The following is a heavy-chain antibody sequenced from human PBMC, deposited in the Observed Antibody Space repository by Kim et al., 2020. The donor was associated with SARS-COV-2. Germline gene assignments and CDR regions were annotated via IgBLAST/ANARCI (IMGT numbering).Heavy chain of an antibody. Sequence: DSVKGRFTISRDNSQNTLYLQMISLRAEDTAIYYCARGYNYGFFDYCGHGTLVTVSS. CDR3: ARGYNYGFFDY. V-gene: IGHV3-30*07. J-gene: IGHJ4*01. D-gene: IGHD5-18*01.